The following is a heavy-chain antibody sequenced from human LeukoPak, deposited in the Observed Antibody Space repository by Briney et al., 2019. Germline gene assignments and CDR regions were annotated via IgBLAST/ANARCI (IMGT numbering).Heavy chain of an antibody. CDR1: GITLSNYG. D-gene: IGHD3-22*01. V-gene: IGHV3-23*01. CDR2: ISGSGGTT. Sequence: QPGGSLRLSCAVSGITLSNYGMSWVRQAPGKGLEWVAGISGSGGTTNYAASVKGRFTISRDYPKNTLFLHMNSLRAEDTAVYFCAKRGVVIRVILVGFHKEAYYFDSWGQGALVTVSS. CDR3: AKRGVVIRVILVGFHKEAYYFDS. J-gene: IGHJ4*02.